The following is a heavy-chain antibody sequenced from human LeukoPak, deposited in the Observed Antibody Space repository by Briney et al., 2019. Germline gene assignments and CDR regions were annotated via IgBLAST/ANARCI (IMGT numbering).Heavy chain of an antibody. Sequence: GGSLRLSCVASGFTFSSYWMHWVRQAPGKGLVWVSRISSDETSISYADSVKGRFTISRDNAKNTLYLQMNSLRAEDTAVYYCAPNFRRDGDYVGQLGQGILVTVSS. CDR3: APNFRRDGDYVGQ. D-gene: IGHD3-3*01. CDR1: GFTFSSYW. J-gene: IGHJ4*02. CDR2: ISSDETSI. V-gene: IGHV3-74*01.